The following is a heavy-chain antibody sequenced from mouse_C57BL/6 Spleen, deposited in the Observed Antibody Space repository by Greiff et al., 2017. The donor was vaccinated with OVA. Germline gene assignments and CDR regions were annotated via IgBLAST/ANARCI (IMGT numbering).Heavy chain of an antibody. CDR2: INPGSGGT. CDR3: ARSGGTTVTNY. V-gene: IGHV1-54*01. J-gene: IGHJ2*01. Sequence: VKLMESGAELVRPGTSVKVSCKASGYAFTNYLIEWVKQRPGQGLEWIGVINPGSGGTNYNEKFKGKATLTADKSSSTAYMQLSSLTSEDSAVYFCARSGGTTVTNYWGQGTTLTVSS. CDR1: GYAFTNYL. D-gene: IGHD1-1*01.